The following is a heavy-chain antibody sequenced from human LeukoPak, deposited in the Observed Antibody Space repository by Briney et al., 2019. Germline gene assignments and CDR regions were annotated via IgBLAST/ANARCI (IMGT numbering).Heavy chain of an antibody. CDR1: GGSLSSYY. V-gene: IGHV4-59*12. CDR2: IYYSGST. Sequence: SETLSLTCTVSGGSLSSYYWSWIRQPPGKGLEWIGYIYYSGSTNYNASLKSRVTISVDTSKSQFSLKMSSVTAADKAVYYCEKDLGGGRASYSYGDWGQGTLVTVSS. J-gene: IGHJ4*02. CDR3: EKDLGGGRASYSYGD. D-gene: IGHD5-18*01.